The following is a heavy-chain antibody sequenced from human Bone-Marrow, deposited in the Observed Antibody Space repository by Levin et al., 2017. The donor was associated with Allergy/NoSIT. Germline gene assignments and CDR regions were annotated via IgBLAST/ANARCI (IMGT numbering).Heavy chain of an antibody. V-gene: IGHV3-9*01. CDR3: AKGTGIAAAPRYYYYGMDV. D-gene: IGHD6-13*01. Sequence: LSLTCVASGFPFDDYAMHWVRQAPGKGLEWVSGISWNSGSIGYADSVKGRFTISRDNARNSLYLQMNSLRAEDTALYYCAKGTGIAAAPRYYYYGMDVWGQGTTVTVSS. J-gene: IGHJ6*02. CDR1: GFPFDDYA. CDR2: ISWNSGSI.